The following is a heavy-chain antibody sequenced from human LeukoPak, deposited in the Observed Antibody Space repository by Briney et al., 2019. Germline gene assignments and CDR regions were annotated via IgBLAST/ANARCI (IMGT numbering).Heavy chain of an antibody. V-gene: IGHV3-21*01. CDR3: AKEHSPYCSGDACYDYFDY. J-gene: IGHJ4*02. CDR1: GFTFSRYT. D-gene: IGHD2-15*01. CDR2: ITSISSYI. Sequence: TGGSLGLSCAASGFTFSRYTMTWVRQAPGKGLEWVSSITSISSYIYYADSVKGRFTISRDNAKNSLYLQLNSLRAEDTAVYYCAKEHSPYCSGDACYDYFDYWGQGILVTVSS.